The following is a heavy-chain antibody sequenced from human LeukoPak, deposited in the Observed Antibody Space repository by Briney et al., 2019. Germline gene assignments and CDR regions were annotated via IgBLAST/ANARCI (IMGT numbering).Heavy chain of an antibody. V-gene: IGHV4-59*01. J-gene: IGHJ2*01. Sequence: PSETLSLTCTVSGGSISSYYWSWIRQPPGKGLEWIGYIYYSGSTNYNPSLKSRVTISVDTSKNQFSLKLSSVTAADTAVYYCARVDWSWYFDLWGRGTLVTVSS. CDR1: GGSISSYY. CDR2: IYYSGST. D-gene: IGHD3-9*01. CDR3: ARVDWSWYFDL.